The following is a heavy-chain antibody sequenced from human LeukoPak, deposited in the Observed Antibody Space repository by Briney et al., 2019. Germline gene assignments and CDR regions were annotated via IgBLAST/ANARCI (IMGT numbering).Heavy chain of an antibody. V-gene: IGHV3-21*01. Sequence: GGSLRLSCAASGFTFSSYSMNWVRQAPGKGLEWVSSISSSGSYIYYADSVKGRFTISRDNAKNSLYLQMNSPRAEDTAVYFCARDQDCSSTSCYESFDYWGQGTLVTVSS. CDR2: ISSSGSYI. CDR1: GFTFSSYS. D-gene: IGHD2-2*01. J-gene: IGHJ4*02. CDR3: ARDQDCSSTSCYESFDY.